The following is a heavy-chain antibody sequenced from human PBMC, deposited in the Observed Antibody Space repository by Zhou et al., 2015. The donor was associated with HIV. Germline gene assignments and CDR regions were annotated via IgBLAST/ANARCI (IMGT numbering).Heavy chain of an antibody. Sequence: QVQLVQSGAEVKKPGSSVKVSCKASGGTFSSYAISWVRQAPGQGLEWMGGIIPIFGTANYAQKFQGRVTITADESTSTAYMELSSLRSEDTAVYYCARGDIVVVPAAMRNYYYYGMDVWGQGTTVTVSS. J-gene: IGHJ6*02. CDR2: IIPIFGTA. CDR1: GGTFSSYA. D-gene: IGHD2-2*01. CDR3: ARGDIVVVPAAMRNYYYYGMDV. V-gene: IGHV1-69*01.